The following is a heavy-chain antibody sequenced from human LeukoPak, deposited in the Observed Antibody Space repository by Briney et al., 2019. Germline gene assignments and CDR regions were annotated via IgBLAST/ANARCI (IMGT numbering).Heavy chain of an antibody. CDR2: IYYGGTT. J-gene: IGHJ5*02. CDR3: ARVGGLAVAGTSNWFGP. Sequence: SETLSLTCTVSGGSISSSPYYWRWIRQPPGEGLGCNGCIYYGGTTYYNPSLESRVTISVDTSKNQFSLKLSSVTAADTAVYFCARVGGLAVAGTSNWFGPWGQGTLVIVSS. D-gene: IGHD6-19*01. V-gene: IGHV4-39*07. CDR1: GGSISSSPYY.